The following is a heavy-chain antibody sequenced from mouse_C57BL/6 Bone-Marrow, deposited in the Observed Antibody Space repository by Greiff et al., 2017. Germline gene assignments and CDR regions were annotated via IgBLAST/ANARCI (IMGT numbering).Heavy chain of an antibody. J-gene: IGHJ1*03. CDR2: IYPGSGST. CDR1: GYTFTSYW. V-gene: IGHV1-55*01. D-gene: IGHD2-10*01. CDR3: AGPYCGSYSYFDV. Sequence: QVQLQQPGAELVKPGASVKMSCKASGYTFTSYWINWVKQRPGQGLEWIGVIYPGSGSTNYNEKFKSKATMTVDTSTSTTYMQLSYLTSEGSAVYYCAGPYCGSYSYFDVWGTGTTVTVSS.